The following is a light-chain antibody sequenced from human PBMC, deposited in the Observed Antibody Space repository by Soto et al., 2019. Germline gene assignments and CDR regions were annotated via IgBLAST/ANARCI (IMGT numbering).Light chain of an antibody. CDR1: QSVSSH. V-gene: IGKV3-20*01. Sequence: EIVLTQSPGTLSLSPGERATLSCRASQSVSSHLVWYQQKPGQAPRLLISDASNRATGIPDRFSGSGSGTDFTLTISRLEAEDFALFYCQYHGSSPITFGQGTRLEIK. J-gene: IGKJ5*01. CDR2: DAS. CDR3: QYHGSSPIT.